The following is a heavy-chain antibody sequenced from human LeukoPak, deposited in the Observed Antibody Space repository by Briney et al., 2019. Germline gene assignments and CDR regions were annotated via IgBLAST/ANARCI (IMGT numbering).Heavy chain of an antibody. CDR2: ISSSSSYI. CDR1: GFTFSSYS. V-gene: IGHV3-21*01. Sequence: PGGSLRLSCAASGFTFSSYSMNWVRQAPGKGLEWVSSISSSSSYIYYADSVKGRFTISRDNAKNSLYLQMNSLRAEDTAAYYCARDGGICGGDCYNNWYFDLWGRGTLVTVSS. J-gene: IGHJ2*01. CDR3: ARDGGICGGDCYNNWYFDL. D-gene: IGHD2-21*02.